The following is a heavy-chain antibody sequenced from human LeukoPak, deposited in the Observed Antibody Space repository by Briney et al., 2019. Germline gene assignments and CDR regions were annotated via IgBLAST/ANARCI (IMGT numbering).Heavy chain of an antibody. Sequence: PSETLSLTCTVSGGSISSYYWSWIRQPPGKGLEWIGYICYSGSTNYNPSLKSRVTISVDTSKNQFSLKLSSVTAADTAVYYCARDRYSSGWHEGVVAFDIWGQGTMVTVSS. J-gene: IGHJ3*02. CDR3: ARDRYSSGWHEGVVAFDI. CDR1: GGSISSYY. D-gene: IGHD6-19*01. V-gene: IGHV4-59*01. CDR2: ICYSGST.